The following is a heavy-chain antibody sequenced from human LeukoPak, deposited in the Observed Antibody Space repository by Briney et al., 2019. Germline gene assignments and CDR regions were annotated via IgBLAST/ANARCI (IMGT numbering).Heavy chain of an antibody. D-gene: IGHD3/OR15-3a*01. Sequence: GGSLRLSCAASGFTFSSYWMHWVRQAPGKGLVWVSRINSDGSSTSYADSVKGRFTISRDNAKNTLYLQMNSLRAEDTAVYYCARWTGKGDAFDIWGQGTTVTVSS. CDR2: INSDGSST. CDR3: ARWTGKGDAFDI. CDR1: GFTFSSYW. J-gene: IGHJ3*02. V-gene: IGHV3-74*01.